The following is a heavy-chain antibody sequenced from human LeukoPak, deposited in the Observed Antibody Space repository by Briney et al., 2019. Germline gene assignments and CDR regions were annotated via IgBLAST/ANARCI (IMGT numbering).Heavy chain of an antibody. V-gene: IGHV3-7*01. J-gene: IGHJ6*02. CDR2: INQDRSDK. D-gene: IGHD3-10*01. CDR3: AWYGVTHGLDV. CDR1: GFSLSNYW. Sequence: TGGSPRLSCAASGFSLSNYWMSWVRQAPGKGLEWVANINQDRSDKYYVDSVMGRFTISKDNAKNSVYLQMNSLRPEDTAIYYCAWYGVTHGLDVWGQGTTVTVSS.